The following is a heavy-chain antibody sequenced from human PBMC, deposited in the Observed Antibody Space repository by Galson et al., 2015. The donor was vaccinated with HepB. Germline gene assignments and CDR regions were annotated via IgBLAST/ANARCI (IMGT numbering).Heavy chain of an antibody. CDR1: GFTFGGSA. Sequence: ALRLACAASGFTFGGSAMHWVRQASGKGLEWISRIRTQANSYGATYSVTVKGGFTISSDDSKNTAYLQMNSLKIEDTAVYYCTNDSLGYIDAWGQGTTVTVSS. CDR2: IRTQANSYGA. D-gene: IGHD6-25*01. CDR3: TNDSLGYIDA. J-gene: IGHJ6*02. V-gene: IGHV3-73*01.